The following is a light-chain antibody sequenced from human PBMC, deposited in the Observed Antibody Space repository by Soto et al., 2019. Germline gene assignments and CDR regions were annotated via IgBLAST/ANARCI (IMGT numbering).Light chain of an antibody. CDR3: QQYNSYPLT. CDR2: KAS. CDR1: QSISSW. J-gene: IGKJ4*01. Sequence: DIEMTQSPPALYASVGDRVTITCRASQSISSWLAWYQQKPGKAAKLLIYKASSLDSVVPSIFSGSGSGTDLTLTISSLQPDDFATYYCQQYNSYPLTFGGGTMVEI. V-gene: IGKV1-5*03.